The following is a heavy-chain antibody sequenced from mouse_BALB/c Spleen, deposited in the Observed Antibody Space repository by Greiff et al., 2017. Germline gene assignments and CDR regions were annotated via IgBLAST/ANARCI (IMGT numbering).Heavy chain of an antibody. CDR3: AGDGSLMDY. J-gene: IGHJ2*01. CDR2: ISYSGST. V-gene: IGHV3-2*02. Sequence: EVQLQESGPGLVKPSQSLSLTCTVTGYSITSDYAWNWIRQFPGNKLEWMGYISYSGSTSYNPSLKSRISITRDTSKNQFFLQLNSVTTEDTATYYCAGDGSLMDYWGQGTTLTVSS. CDR1: GYSITSDYA. D-gene: IGHD3-3*01.